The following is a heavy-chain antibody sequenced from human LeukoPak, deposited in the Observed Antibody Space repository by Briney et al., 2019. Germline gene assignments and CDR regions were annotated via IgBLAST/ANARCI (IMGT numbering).Heavy chain of an antibody. V-gene: IGHV3-7*01. CDR2: IKQDGSEK. D-gene: IGHD3-22*01. CDR1: GFTFSSYW. Sequence: GGSLRLSCAASGFTFSSYWMSWVRQAPGKGLEWVANIKQDGSEKYYVDSVKGRFTISRDNAKNSLYLQMNSLRAEDTAVYYCTRDHHRRHYDSQARNTFDIWGQGTMVTVSS. CDR3: TRDHHRRHYDSQARNTFDI. J-gene: IGHJ3*02.